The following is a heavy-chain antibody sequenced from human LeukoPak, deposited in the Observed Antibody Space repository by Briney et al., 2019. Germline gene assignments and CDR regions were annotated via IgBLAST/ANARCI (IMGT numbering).Heavy chain of an antibody. CDR2: VHLDGRT. D-gene: IGHD6-25*01. CDR1: GGSVSSTYW. Sequence: PSESLSLTRGVSGGSVSSTYWWSGIRQPPGRGLVWIGEVHLDGRTNFNPSLKSRITMSVGLSENHVSLKLTSVTAADTAVYYCAREGGFYRSLDYSGQGTLVTVSS. V-gene: IGHV4/OR15-8*01. J-gene: IGHJ4*02. CDR3: AREGGFYRSLDY.